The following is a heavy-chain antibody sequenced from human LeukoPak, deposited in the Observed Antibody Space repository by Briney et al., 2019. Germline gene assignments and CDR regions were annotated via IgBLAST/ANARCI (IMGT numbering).Heavy chain of an antibody. CDR1: GVSISTYH. D-gene: IGHD3-10*01. CDR3: ARDRGSDGSDHLDP. Sequence: SETLCLTCTVSGVSISTYHWTWIRQPAGKGLEWIGRISGSGSTIYNPSLKRRVTMSLDMSNNHFSLKMSSVTAADTAVYYCARDRGSDGSDHLDPWGQGILVIVSS. CDR2: ISGSGST. J-gene: IGHJ5*02. V-gene: IGHV4-4*07.